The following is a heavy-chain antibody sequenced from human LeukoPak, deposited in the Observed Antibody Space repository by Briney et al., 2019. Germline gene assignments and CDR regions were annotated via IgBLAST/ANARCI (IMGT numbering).Heavy chain of an antibody. CDR2: IYYSGST. V-gene: IGHV4-31*03. CDR1: GGSISSGGYY. Sequence: PSETLSLTCTVSGGSISSGGYYWSWIRQHPGKGLEWIGYIYYSGSTYYNPSLKSRVTISVDTSKNQFSLKLSSVTAADTAVYYCARDSGFTMVRGVISYWGQGTLVTVSS. J-gene: IGHJ4*02. CDR3: ARDSGFTMVRGVISY. D-gene: IGHD3-10*01.